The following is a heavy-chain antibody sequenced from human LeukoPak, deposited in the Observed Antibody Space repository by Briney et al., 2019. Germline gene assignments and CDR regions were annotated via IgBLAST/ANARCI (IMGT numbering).Heavy chain of an antibody. CDR3: ARVLAVAGSSILRS. D-gene: IGHD6-19*01. Sequence: PGGSLRLSCAASGFTFSSYWMPWVRQVPGKGLVWLSRISSDGSSTDYADSVKGRFTISRDNTKNTLYLQMNSLRVEDTAVYYCARVLAVAGSSILRSWGQGTLVTVSS. J-gene: IGHJ5*02. V-gene: IGHV3-74*01. CDR2: ISSDGSST. CDR1: GFTFSSYW.